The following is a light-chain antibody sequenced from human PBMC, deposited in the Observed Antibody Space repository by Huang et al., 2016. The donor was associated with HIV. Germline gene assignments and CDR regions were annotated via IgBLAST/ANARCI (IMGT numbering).Light chain of an antibody. V-gene: IGKV3-11*01. CDR3: QQRSDWPLT. CDR1: QRVNTF. Sequence: EIMLTQSPATLSLSPGENATLSCSASQRVNTFLAWYQHKPGQAPRLLIYDASNRATVTPARFSGSGSGTDFPLTISRLEPEDSAVYYCQQRSDWPLTLGGGTKVEIQ. CDR2: DAS. J-gene: IGKJ4*01.